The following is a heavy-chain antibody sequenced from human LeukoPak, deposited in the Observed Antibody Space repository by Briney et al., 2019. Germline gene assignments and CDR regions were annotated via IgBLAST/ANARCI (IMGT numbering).Heavy chain of an antibody. D-gene: IGHD6-19*01. CDR1: GDSIRSSTYY. CDR2: IYHSGIT. J-gene: IGHJ4*02. CDR3: ARDISSGWFISIDS. Sequence: TSETLSLTCTVSGDSIRSSTYYWGWIRQPPGKGLEWIGSIYHSGITYYNPSLMSRVSISVDTSKKQFSLKVSSVTAADTAVYYCARDISSGWFISIDSWGQGTLVTVSS. V-gene: IGHV4-39*07.